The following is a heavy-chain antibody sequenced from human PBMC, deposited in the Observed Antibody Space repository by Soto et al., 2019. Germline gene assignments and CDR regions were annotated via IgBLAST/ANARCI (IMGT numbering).Heavy chain of an antibody. V-gene: IGHV4-34*01. CDR1: GGSFSGYY. D-gene: IGHD1-1*01. J-gene: IGHJ5*02. CDR2: INHSGST. CDR3: AERAGPRWFDP. Sequence: PSETLSLTCAVYGGSFSGYYWSWIRQPPGKGLEWIGEINHSGSTNYNPSLKSRVTISVDTSKNQFSLKLSSVTAADTAVYYCAERAGPRWFDPWGQGTLVTVSS.